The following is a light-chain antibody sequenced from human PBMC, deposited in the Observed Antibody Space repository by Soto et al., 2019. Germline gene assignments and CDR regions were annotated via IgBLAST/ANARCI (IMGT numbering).Light chain of an antibody. Sequence: DIQMTQSPSTLSASVGDRVTITCRSSQSISFWLAWYQQKPGKAPKLLIYDASTLYSGVPSRFSGSRSVTEFTLTIRSLHPDDFASYYCQQYNSFAPYSFGQGTKLEI. V-gene: IGKV1-5*01. CDR1: QSISFW. CDR2: DAS. CDR3: QQYNSFAPYS. J-gene: IGKJ2*03.